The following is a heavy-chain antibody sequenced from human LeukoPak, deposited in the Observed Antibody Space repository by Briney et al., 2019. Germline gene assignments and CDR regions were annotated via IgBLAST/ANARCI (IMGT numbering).Heavy chain of an antibody. CDR2: LSTNTGST. CDR1: GYIFTTYG. V-gene: IGHV1-18*01. D-gene: IGHD3-10*01. Sequence: ASVKVSCTASGYIFTTYGINWLRLAPGQGLEWMGWLSTNTGSTNYAQNFQGRVTMTTHTSTSTAYMELRSLRSDDTAVYYCARIRGGGGFDIWGQGTMVTVSS. CDR3: ARIRGGGGFDI. J-gene: IGHJ3*02.